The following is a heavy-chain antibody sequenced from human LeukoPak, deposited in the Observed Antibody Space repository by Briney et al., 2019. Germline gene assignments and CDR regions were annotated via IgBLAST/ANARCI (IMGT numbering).Heavy chain of an antibody. J-gene: IGHJ4*02. Sequence: SETLSLTCAVSGGSISSSNYYWGWIRQPPGKGLEWIASVFYSGSTYYNPSLKSRVTISVDTSNNQFSLKLSSVTAADTAVYYCARAPRGYCSSTSCLDYWGQGTLVTVSS. D-gene: IGHD2-2*01. CDR2: VFYSGST. CDR1: GGSISSSNYY. V-gene: IGHV4-39*07. CDR3: ARAPRGYCSSTSCLDY.